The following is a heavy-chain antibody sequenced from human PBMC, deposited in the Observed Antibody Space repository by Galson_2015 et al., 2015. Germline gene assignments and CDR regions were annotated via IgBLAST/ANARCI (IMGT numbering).Heavy chain of an antibody. CDR1: GGTFSSYA. D-gene: IGHD1-7*01. J-gene: IGHJ4*02. CDR2: IIPIFGTA. Sequence: SVKVSCKASGGTFSSYAISWVRQAPGQGLEWMGGIIPIFGTANYAQKFQGRVTITADESTSTAYMELSSLRSEDTAVYYCARDSRNWNYVNNFDYWGQGTLVTVSS. CDR3: ARDSRNWNYVNNFDY. V-gene: IGHV1-69*13.